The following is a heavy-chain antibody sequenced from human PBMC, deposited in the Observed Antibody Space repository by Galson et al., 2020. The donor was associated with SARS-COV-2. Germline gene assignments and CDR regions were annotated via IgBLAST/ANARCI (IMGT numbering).Heavy chain of an antibody. Sequence: SATLSLTCSVSGGSFSSYYWNWIRQPPGKGLEWIGYIDYTGDTNYNPSFKSRVTISVDTSKNQFSLRLSSVTAADTALYYCARFNYYDGNGPYYYYYMDVWGKGTTVTVSS. CDR3: ARFNYYDGNGPYYYYYMDV. CDR2: IDYTGDT. D-gene: IGHD3-22*01. J-gene: IGHJ6*03. CDR1: GGSFSSYY. V-gene: IGHV4-59*01.